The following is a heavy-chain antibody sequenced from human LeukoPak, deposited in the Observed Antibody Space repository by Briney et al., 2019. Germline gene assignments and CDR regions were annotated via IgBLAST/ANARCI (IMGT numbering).Heavy chain of an antibody. CDR3: ARDGDYGTGSYYRGCIDS. D-gene: IGHD3-10*01. J-gene: IGHJ4*02. CDR1: GYSFTAFY. CDR2: IHPRCGDT. V-gene: IGHV1-2*02. Sequence: VSVKPSCKTSGYSFTAFYIHWVRQAPGQGLYWMGWIHPRCGDTNYAQKFQGRVPMPRAPSISTAYLDLSSLRSDDTAVCYCARDGDYGTGSYYRGCIDSWGQGTPVT.